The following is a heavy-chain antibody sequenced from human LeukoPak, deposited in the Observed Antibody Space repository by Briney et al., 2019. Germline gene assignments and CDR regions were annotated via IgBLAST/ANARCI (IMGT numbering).Heavy chain of an antibody. CDR3: ATPGIRDQYDFDS. D-gene: IGHD6-13*01. Sequence: PGGSLRLSCTASKVTFSNYWMHWVRQAPGKGLVWVSRINTDGTTTNYADSVRGRFTTSRDNAKNTLYLQMNSLRAEDTALYYCATPGIRDQYDFDSWGQGTLVTVSS. V-gene: IGHV3-74*01. CDR1: KVTFSNYW. J-gene: IGHJ4*02. CDR2: INTDGTTT.